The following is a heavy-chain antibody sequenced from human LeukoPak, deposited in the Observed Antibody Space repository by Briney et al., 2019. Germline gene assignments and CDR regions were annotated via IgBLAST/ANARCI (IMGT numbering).Heavy chain of an antibody. Sequence: SETLSLTCTVSGGSISSSSYYWGWLRQPPGKGLEWIGSIYYSGSTYYNPSLKSRFTISVDTSKNQFSLKLSSVTAADTAVYYCARGSITYLDYWGQGTLVTVSS. CDR3: ARGSITYLDY. D-gene: IGHD3-10*01. V-gene: IGHV4-39*07. CDR1: GGSISSSSYY. CDR2: IYYSGST. J-gene: IGHJ4*02.